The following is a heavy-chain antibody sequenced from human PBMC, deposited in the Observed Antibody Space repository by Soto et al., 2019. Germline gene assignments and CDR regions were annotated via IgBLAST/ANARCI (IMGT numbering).Heavy chain of an antibody. CDR1: GYTFTGYY. Sequence: QVQLVQSGAEVKKPGASVKVSCKASGYTFTGYYMHWVRQAPGQGLEWMGWINPNSGGTNYAQKFQGWVTMTRDTSISTAYMELSRLRSDDTALYYCARGPASGEGRNYYYYGMDVWGQGTTVTVSS. CDR3: ARGPASGEGRNYYYYGMDV. V-gene: IGHV1-2*04. J-gene: IGHJ6*02. CDR2: INPNSGGT.